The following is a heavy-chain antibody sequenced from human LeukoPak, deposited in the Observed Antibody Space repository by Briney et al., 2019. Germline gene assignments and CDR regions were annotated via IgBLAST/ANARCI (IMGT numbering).Heavy chain of an antibody. CDR3: VREVAY. CDR1: GFTFNNYM. CDR2: ISSDSGAI. J-gene: IGHJ4*02. V-gene: IGHV3-48*01. D-gene: IGHD5-12*01. Sequence: GGSLRLSCAASGFTFNNYMINWVRQALGKGLEWLSYISSDSGAIYYADSVQGRFTISRDNAQKSLYLQMNSLRVEDTAVYYCVREVAYWGQGALVTVSS.